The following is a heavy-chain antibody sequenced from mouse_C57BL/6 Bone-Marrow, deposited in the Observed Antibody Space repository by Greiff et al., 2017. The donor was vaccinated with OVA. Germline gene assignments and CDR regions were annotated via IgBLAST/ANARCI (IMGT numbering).Heavy chain of an antibody. V-gene: IGHV1-54*01. J-gene: IGHJ1*03. CDR3: ARRGTTSYWYFDV. CDR1: GYAFTNYL. D-gene: IGHD5-5*01. Sequence: VQRVESGAELVRPGTSVKVSCKASGYAFTNYLIEWVKQRPGQGLEWIGVINPGSGGTNYNEKFKGKATLTADKSSSTAYMQLSSLTSEDSAVYFCARRGTTSYWYFDVWGTGTTVTVSS. CDR2: INPGSGGT.